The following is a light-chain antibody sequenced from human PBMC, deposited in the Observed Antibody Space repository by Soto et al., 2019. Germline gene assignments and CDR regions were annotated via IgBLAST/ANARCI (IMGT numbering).Light chain of an antibody. CDR3: QQYYSSPYT. Sequence: DIVMTQSPDSLAVSLGERATINCKSSQSVLYSSNNENYLAWYQQKPGHPPKLLIYWASTRESGVPDRFSGRGSGTDFTLTISSLQAEAVEVYYCQQYYSSPYTFGQGTK. V-gene: IGKV4-1*01. CDR1: QSVLYSSNNENY. CDR2: WAS. J-gene: IGKJ2*01.